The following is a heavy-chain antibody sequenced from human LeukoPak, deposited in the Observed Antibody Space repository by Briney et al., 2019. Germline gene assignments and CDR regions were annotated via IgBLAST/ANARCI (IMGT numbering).Heavy chain of an antibody. J-gene: IGHJ4*02. D-gene: IGHD2-21*01. CDR3: ATDAGYYRFDY. V-gene: IGHV3-7*01. Sequence: GGSLRLSCAASGFTFSSYWMSWVRQAPGKGLEWVANINQDGSEKFYVDSVQGRFTISRDNARNSVYLQINSLSAEDTAVYYCATDAGYYRFDYWGQGTLVTVSS. CDR1: GFTFSSYW. CDR2: INQDGSEK.